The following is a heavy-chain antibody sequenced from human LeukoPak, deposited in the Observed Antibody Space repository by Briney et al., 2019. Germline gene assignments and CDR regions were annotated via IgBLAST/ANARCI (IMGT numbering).Heavy chain of an antibody. CDR1: GFTFSTYW. CDR3: ARRGISYYSFDS. CDR2: IKQDGSDK. J-gene: IGHJ4*02. D-gene: IGHD1-26*01. Sequence: PGGSLRLSCAASGFTFSTYWMTWVRQAPGKGLEGVANIKQDGSDKYYVDSVKGRFTISRDNAKSSLYLQMNSLRAEDTAVYYCARRGISYYSFDSWGQGTLVTVSS. V-gene: IGHV3-7*01.